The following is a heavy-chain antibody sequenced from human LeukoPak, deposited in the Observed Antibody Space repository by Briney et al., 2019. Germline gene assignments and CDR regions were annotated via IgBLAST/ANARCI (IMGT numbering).Heavy chain of an antibody. V-gene: IGHV4-59*01. Sequence: SETLSLTCTVSGGSISSYYWSWIRQPPGKGLEWIGYIYYSGSTNYNPSLKRRVTISVDTSKNQFSLKLSSVTAAATAVYYCARGVTSGSYSLWGQGTLVTVSS. J-gene: IGHJ4*02. CDR2: IYYSGST. CDR1: GGSISSYY. CDR3: ARGVTSGSYSL. D-gene: IGHD1-26*01.